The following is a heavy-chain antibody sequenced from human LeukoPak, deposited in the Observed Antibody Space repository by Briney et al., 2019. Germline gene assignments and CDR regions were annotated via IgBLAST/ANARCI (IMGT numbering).Heavy chain of an antibody. CDR1: GFVFSDYT. V-gene: IGHV4-34*01. J-gene: IGHJ3*02. D-gene: IGHD1-1*01. CDR2: INHSGST. CDR3: ARGYRRYTYVSGLAFDI. Sequence: PGGSLRLSCAGSGFVFSDYTMTWVRQPPGKGLEWIGEINHSGSTNYNPSLKSRVTISVDTSKNQFSLKLSSVTAADTAVYYCARGYRRYTYVSGLAFDIWGQGTMVTVSS.